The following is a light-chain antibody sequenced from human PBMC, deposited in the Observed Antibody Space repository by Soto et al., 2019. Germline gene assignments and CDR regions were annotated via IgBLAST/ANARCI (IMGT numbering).Light chain of an antibody. V-gene: IGKV1-39*01. CDR3: QQTDTTPIT. J-gene: IGKJ5*01. CDR1: QPISNN. Sequence: DIQMTQSPSSLSASVGDRVTITCRASQPISNNLNWYQQRPGKPPNLLIYASSSVQRGVPSRFSGGGSGTEFTLTISSLQPEDFAIYYCQQTDTTPITFGQGTRLDIK. CDR2: ASS.